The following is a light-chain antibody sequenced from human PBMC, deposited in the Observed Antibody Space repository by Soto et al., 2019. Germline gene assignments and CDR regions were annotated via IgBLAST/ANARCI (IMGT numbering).Light chain of an antibody. CDR1: QSITNN. V-gene: IGKV1-39*01. CDR3: QQSYTTPRT. Sequence: DIQMTQSPSSLSASVGARVTITCRASQSITNNLNWYQQKPGKAPKLLIYAASSLQSGVPSRFSGSGSGTDFTLTISSLQPEDFATYYCQQSYTTPRTFGQGTKLEIK. CDR2: AAS. J-gene: IGKJ2*01.